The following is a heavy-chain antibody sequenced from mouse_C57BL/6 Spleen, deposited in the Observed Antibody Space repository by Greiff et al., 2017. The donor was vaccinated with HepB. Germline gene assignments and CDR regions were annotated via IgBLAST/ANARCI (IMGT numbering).Heavy chain of an antibody. Sequence: VQLQQSGAELVRPGSSVKLSCKASGYTFTSYWMHWVKQRPIQGLEWIGNIDPSDSETHYNQKFKDKATLTVDKSSSTAYMQLSSLTSEDSAVYYCARGQGNYDYWGQSTTLTVSS. V-gene: IGHV1-52*01. J-gene: IGHJ2*01. CDR1: GYTFTSYW. CDR3: ARGQGNYDY. CDR2: IDPSDSET. D-gene: IGHD2-1*01.